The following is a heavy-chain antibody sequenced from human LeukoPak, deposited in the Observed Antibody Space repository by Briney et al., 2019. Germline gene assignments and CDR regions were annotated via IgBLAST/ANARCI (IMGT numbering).Heavy chain of an antibody. J-gene: IGHJ6*03. CDR2: INPNSGGT. Sequence: ASVKVSCKASGYTFTGYYMHWVRQAPGQGLEWMGWINPNSGGTNYAQKFQGWVTMTRDTSISTAYMELSRLRSDDTAVYYCARVPYDFWSGYYYYMDVWGKGTTVTVSS. CDR1: GYTFTGYY. D-gene: IGHD3-3*01. CDR3: ARVPYDFWSGYYYYMDV. V-gene: IGHV1-2*04.